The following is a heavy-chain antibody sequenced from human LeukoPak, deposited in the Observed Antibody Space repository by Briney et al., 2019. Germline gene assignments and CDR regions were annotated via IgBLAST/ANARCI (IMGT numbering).Heavy chain of an antibody. D-gene: IGHD5-12*01. Sequence: SQTLSLTCTVSGGSISSGSYYWSWIRQPAGKGLEWIGRIYTSGSTNYNPSLKSRVTISVDTSKNQFSLKLSSVTAADTAVYYCARVLGWLREKEYWGQGTLVTVSS. J-gene: IGHJ4*02. V-gene: IGHV4-61*02. CDR2: IYTSGST. CDR3: ARVLGWLREKEY. CDR1: GGSISSGSYY.